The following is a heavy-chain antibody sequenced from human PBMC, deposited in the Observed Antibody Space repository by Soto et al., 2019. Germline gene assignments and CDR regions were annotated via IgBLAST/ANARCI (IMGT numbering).Heavy chain of an antibody. D-gene: IGHD6-6*01. CDR1: GYTFTSYG. Sequence: ASVKVSCKASGYTFTSYGISWVRQAPGQGLEWMGWISAYNGNTNYAQKLQGRVTMTTDTSTSTAYMELRSLRSDDTAVYYCARERGIAARPDYFDYWGQGTLVTVSS. CDR2: ISAYNGNT. J-gene: IGHJ4*02. CDR3: ARERGIAARPDYFDY. V-gene: IGHV1-18*01.